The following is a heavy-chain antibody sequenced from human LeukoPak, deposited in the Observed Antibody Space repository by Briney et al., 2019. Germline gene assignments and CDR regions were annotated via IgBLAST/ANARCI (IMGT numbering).Heavy chain of an antibody. Sequence: GESLKISCKGSGYSFTSYWIGWVRQMPGKGLERMGIIYPGDSDTRYSPSFQGQVTISADKSISTSYLQWSCLKASDTAMYYCARVEGAVAGNFDYWGQGTLVTVSS. CDR2: IYPGDSDT. CDR1: GYSFTSYW. D-gene: IGHD6-19*01. V-gene: IGHV5-51*01. CDR3: ARVEGAVAGNFDY. J-gene: IGHJ4*02.